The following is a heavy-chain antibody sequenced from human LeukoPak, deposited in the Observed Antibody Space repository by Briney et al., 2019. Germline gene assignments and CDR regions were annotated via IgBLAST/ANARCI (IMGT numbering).Heavy chain of an antibody. J-gene: IGHJ4*02. Sequence: GGSLRLSCAASGFAFSSYGMHWVRQAPGKGLEWVAVISYDGSNKYYADSVKGRFTISRDNSKNTLYLQMNSLRAEDTAVYYCANVRRGYSYGLRNDYWGQGTLVTVSS. V-gene: IGHV3-30*18. CDR3: ANVRRGYSYGLRNDY. CDR2: ISYDGSNK. CDR1: GFAFSSYG. D-gene: IGHD5-18*01.